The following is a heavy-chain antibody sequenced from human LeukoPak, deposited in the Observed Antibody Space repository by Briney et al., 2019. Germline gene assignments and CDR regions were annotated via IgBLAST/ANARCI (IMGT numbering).Heavy chain of an antibody. D-gene: IGHD2-15*01. Sequence: GGSLRLSCAASGFTFSSYYMAWVRQAPGKGLEWVANIKQDGSEKYYVDSVKGRFTISRDNAKNSLYLQMNSLRAEDTAVYYCASPVVAPDYWGQGTLVTVSS. CDR3: ASPVVAPDY. CDR2: IKQDGSEK. CDR1: GFTFSSYY. V-gene: IGHV3-7*02. J-gene: IGHJ4*02.